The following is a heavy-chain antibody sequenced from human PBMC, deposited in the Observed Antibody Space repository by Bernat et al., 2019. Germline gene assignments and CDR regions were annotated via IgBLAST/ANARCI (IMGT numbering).Heavy chain of an antibody. J-gene: IGHJ4*02. CDR2: IWYDGSNK. V-gene: IGHV3-33*01. CDR1: GFTFSSYG. Sequence: QVQLVESGGGVVQPGRSLRLSCAASGFTFSSYGMHWVRQAPGKGLEWVAVIWYDGSNKYYADSVKGRFTISRDNSKNTLYLQMNSLRAEDTAVYYCARFYCSSTSCPLDYWGQGTLVTVSS. CDR3: ARFYCSSTSCPLDY. D-gene: IGHD2-2*01.